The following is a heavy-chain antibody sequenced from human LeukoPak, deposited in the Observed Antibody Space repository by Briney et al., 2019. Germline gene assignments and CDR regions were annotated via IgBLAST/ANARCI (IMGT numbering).Heavy chain of an antibody. CDR2: IYTSGST. D-gene: IGHD6-25*01. V-gene: IGHV4-4*07. CDR3: ARGVRSGGYGDPFYYYYGMYV. Sequence: PSETLSLTCTVSGGSISSYYWSWIRQPAGKGLEWIGRIYTSGSTNYNPSLKSRVTMSVDTSKNQFSLKLSSVTAADTAVYYCARGVRSGGYGDPFYYYYGMYVWGQGTTVTVSS. CDR1: GGSISSYY. J-gene: IGHJ6*02.